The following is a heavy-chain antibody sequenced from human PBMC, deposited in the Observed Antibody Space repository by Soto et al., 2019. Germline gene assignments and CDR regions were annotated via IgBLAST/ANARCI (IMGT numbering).Heavy chain of an antibody. Sequence: GGSLRLSCAASGFTFSSYAMSWVRQAPGKGLEWVSAISGSGGSTYYADSVKGRFTISRDNSKNTLYLQMNSLRAEDTAVYYCAKTYYYDSSGYAPTFDIWGQGTLVTVSS. CDR2: ISGSGGST. J-gene: IGHJ4*01. CDR3: AKTYYYDSSGYAPTFDI. V-gene: IGHV3-23*01. D-gene: IGHD3-22*01. CDR1: GFTFSSYA.